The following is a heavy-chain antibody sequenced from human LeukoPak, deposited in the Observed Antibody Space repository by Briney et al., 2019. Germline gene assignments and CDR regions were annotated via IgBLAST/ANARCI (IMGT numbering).Heavy chain of an antibody. CDR2: INWSGGST. CDR1: GFTFDDYG. V-gene: IGHV3-20*01. Sequence: GGSLRLSCAASGFTFDDYGMSWVRQAPGKGLEWVSGINWSGGSTGFADSVKGRFTISRDNAKNSLYLQMNSLRAEDTALYHCAAHSGYASSNFDHWGQGALVTVSS. D-gene: IGHD5-12*01. J-gene: IGHJ4*02. CDR3: AAHSGYASSNFDH.